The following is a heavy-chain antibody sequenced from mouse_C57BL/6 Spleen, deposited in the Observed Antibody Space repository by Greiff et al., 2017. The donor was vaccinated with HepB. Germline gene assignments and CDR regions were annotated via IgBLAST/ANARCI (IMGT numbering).Heavy chain of an antibody. CDR2: IYPGDGDT. V-gene: IGHV1-82*01. J-gene: IGHJ2*01. D-gene: IGHD2-5*01. CDR1: GYAFSSSW. Sequence: QVQLQQSGPELVKPGASVKISCKASGYAFSSSWMNWVKQRPGKGLEWIGRIYPGDGDTNYNGKFKGKDTLTADKSSSTAYMQLSSLTSEDSAVYFCARGGYSNYPYYFDYWGQGTTLTVSS. CDR3: ARGGYSNYPYYFDY.